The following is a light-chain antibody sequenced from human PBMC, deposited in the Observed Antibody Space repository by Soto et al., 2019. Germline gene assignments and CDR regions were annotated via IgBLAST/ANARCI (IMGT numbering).Light chain of an antibody. CDR1: QSLLHSNGYNY. CDR2: LGS. J-gene: IGKJ2*01. Sequence: DIVMTQSPLSLPVTPGEPASISCRSSQSLLHSNGYNYLDWYLQKPGQSPQLLFYLGSRRASGVPDRVSVSGSGTDFTLKISRVEAEDVGVYYGMQGLQTPRTFGQGTKLDIK. V-gene: IGKV2-28*01. CDR3: MQGLQTPRT.